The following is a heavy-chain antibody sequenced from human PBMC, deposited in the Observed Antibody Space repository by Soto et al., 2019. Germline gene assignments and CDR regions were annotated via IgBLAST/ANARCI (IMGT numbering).Heavy chain of an antibody. CDR3: ARNHYYDSSGYAFDI. CDR1: GYSFTSYW. D-gene: IGHD3-22*01. Sequence: PGESLKISCQGSGYSFTSYWSSWVRQMPGKGLEWMGRIDPSDSYTNYSPSFQGHVTISADKSISTAYLQWSSLKASDTAMYYCARNHYYDSSGYAFDIWGQGTMVTVSS. J-gene: IGHJ3*02. V-gene: IGHV5-10-1*01. CDR2: IDPSDSYT.